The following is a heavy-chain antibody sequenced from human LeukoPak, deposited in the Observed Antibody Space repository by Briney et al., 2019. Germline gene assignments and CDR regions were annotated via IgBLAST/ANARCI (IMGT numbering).Heavy chain of an antibody. J-gene: IGHJ4*02. CDR2: IIPIFGTA. V-gene: IGHV1-69*13. D-gene: IGHD3-22*01. Sequence: ASVKVSCKPSRGTFIRYAISWVRQAPGQGLEWMGGIIPIFGTANYPQKFQGRVTTTADEHTSTAYMELSSLRSEDTDVYYCAREGYYDSSGYPTVYFDYWGQGTLVTVSS. CDR1: RGTFIRYA. CDR3: AREGYYDSSGYPTVYFDY.